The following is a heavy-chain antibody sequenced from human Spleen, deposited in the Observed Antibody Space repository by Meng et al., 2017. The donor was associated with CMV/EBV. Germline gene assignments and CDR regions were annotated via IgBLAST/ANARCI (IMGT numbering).Heavy chain of an antibody. V-gene: IGHV3-23*03. J-gene: IGHJ4*02. CDR1: GFTFSSYA. CDR3: AREGGEPPGGFDY. CDR2: IYSGGST. D-gene: IGHD1-14*01. Sequence: GESLKISCAASGFTFSSYAMSWVRQAPGKGLEWVSVIYSGGSTYYADSVKGRFTISRDNSKNTLYLQMSSLRAEDTAVYYCAREGGEPPGGFDYWGQGTLVTVSS.